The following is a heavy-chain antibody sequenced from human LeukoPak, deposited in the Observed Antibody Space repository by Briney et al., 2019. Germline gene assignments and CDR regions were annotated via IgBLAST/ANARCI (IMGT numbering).Heavy chain of an antibody. Sequence: SETLSLTCAVYGGSFSGYYWSWIRQPPGKGLEWIGEINHSGSTNYNPSLKSRVTISVDTSKNQFSLKLSSVTAADTAVYYCARGPRIAVAGTGGRFDYWGQGTLVTVSS. CDR2: INHSGST. V-gene: IGHV4-34*01. CDR1: GGSFSGYY. CDR3: ARGPRIAVAGTGGRFDY. J-gene: IGHJ4*02. D-gene: IGHD6-19*01.